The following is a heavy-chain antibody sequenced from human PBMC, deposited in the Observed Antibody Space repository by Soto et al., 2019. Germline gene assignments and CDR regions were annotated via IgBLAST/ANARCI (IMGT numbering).Heavy chain of an antibody. J-gene: IGHJ4*02. D-gene: IGHD3-10*01. CDR3: ARDPAPYYGSWSLDY. V-gene: IGHV3-30-3*01. CDR1: GFTFSSYA. Sequence: QVQLVESGGGVVQPGRSLRLSCAASGFTFSSYAMHWVRQAPGKGLEWVAVISYDGSNKYYADSVKGRFTISRDNSKNTLYLQMNSLRAEDTAVYYCARDPAPYYGSWSLDYWGQGTLVTVSS. CDR2: ISYDGSNK.